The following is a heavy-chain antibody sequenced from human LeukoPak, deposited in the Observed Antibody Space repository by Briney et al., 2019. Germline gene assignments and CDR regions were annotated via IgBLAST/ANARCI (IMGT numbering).Heavy chain of an antibody. CDR2: IYHSGST. Sequence: SETLSLTCAVSGFSISSGYYWGWIRQPPGKGLEWIGSIYHSGSTYYNPSLKSRVTISVDTSKNQFSLKLSSVTAADTGVYYCAREDIVVVHDAFDIWGQGTMVTVSS. CDR3: AREDIVVVHDAFDI. CDR1: GFSISSGYY. D-gene: IGHD2-15*01. J-gene: IGHJ3*02. V-gene: IGHV4-38-2*02.